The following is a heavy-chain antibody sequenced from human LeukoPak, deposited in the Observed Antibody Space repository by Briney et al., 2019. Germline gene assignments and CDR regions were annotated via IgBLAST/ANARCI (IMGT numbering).Heavy chain of an antibody. CDR2: MNPNSGNT. D-gene: IGHD5-12*01. CDR3: ARGSLQDYSGYDSGDY. V-gene: IGHV1-8*01. CDR1: GYTFTSYD. J-gene: IGHJ4*02. Sequence: GASVKVSCKASGYTFTSYDINWVRQATGQGLEWMGWMNPNSGNTGYAQKFQGRVTMTRNTSISTAYMELSSLRSEDTAVYYCARGSLQDYSGYDSGDYWGQGTLVTVSS.